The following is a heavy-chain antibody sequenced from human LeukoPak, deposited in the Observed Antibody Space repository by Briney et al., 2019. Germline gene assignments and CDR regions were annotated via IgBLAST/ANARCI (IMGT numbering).Heavy chain of an antibody. CDR1: GGSVSSDSYF. Sequence: SETLSLTCTVSGGSVSSDSYFWTWIRQPPGKGLEWIGYIYYSGSTNYNPSLKSRVTISVDTSKNRFSLRLNSVSAADTAVYFCARFGSDSFGYKYYFDSWGQGILVTVSS. D-gene: IGHD3-22*01. J-gene: IGHJ4*02. CDR3: ARFGSDSFGYKYYFDS. V-gene: IGHV4-61*01. CDR2: IYYSGST.